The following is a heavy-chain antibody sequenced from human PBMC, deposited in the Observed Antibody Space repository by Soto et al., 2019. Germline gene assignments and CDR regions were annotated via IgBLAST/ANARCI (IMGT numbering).Heavy chain of an antibody. CDR2: FFIGGNT. Sequence: SETLSLTCTVSGGSISSTTYYWGWMRQPPGKGLEWIASFFIGGNTYYNPSLKSRVTISVDTSKNQFSLKLSSVTAADTAVYYCARGLDYDSSGYYCQKRGYYYYGMDVWGQGTTVT. D-gene: IGHD3-22*01. CDR3: ARGLDYDSSGYYCQKRGYYYYGMDV. J-gene: IGHJ6*02. V-gene: IGHV4-39*07. CDR1: GGSISSTTYY.